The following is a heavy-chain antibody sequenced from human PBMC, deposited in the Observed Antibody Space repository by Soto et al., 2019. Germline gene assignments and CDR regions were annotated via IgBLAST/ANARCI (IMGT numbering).Heavy chain of an antibody. Sequence: EVQLVESGGGLVQPGGSLRLSCAASGFTFSSYWMSWVRQAPGKGLEWVANIKQDGSEKYYVDSVKGRFTISRDNAKNSLYLQMNSLRAEDTAVYYCARYDNIAVAGPGYYYYGMDVWGQGTTVTVSS. J-gene: IGHJ6*02. D-gene: IGHD6-19*01. V-gene: IGHV3-7*05. CDR3: ARYDNIAVAGPGYYYYGMDV. CDR1: GFTFSSYW. CDR2: IKQDGSEK.